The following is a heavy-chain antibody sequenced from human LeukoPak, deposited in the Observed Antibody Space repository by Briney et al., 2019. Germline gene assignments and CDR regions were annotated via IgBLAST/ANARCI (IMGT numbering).Heavy chain of an antibody. Sequence: GASVKVSCKVSGYTLTELSMHWVRQAPGKGLEWMGGFDPEDGETIYAQKFQGRVTMTEDTPTDTAYMELSSLRSEDTAVYYCATSEDRSSGYYYPYFDYWGQGTLVTVSS. CDR1: GYTLTELS. CDR2: FDPEDGET. CDR3: ATSEDRSSGYYYPYFDY. V-gene: IGHV1-24*01. D-gene: IGHD3-22*01. J-gene: IGHJ4*02.